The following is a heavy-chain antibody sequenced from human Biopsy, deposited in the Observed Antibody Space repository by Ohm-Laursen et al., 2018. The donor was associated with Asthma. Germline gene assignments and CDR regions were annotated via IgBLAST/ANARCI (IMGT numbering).Heavy chain of an antibody. D-gene: IGHD3-3*01. V-gene: IGHV3-30*18. Sequence: SLRLSCTASGFVFRSHAMHWVRQAPGKGLEWVAVVSYDGGVVHYADSMKGRFTISRDNAKSTLYLQMYRLRTDDTAVYFCAKRRGYSDLTDFDHWGQGTLVTVSS. J-gene: IGHJ4*02. CDR3: AKRRGYSDLTDFDH. CDR2: VSYDGGVV. CDR1: GFVFRSHA.